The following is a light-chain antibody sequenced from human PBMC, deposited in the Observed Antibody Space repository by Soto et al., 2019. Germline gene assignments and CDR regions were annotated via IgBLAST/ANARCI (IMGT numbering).Light chain of an antibody. CDR3: QQYDSYPRT. CDR2: DAS. CDR1: QSLSSW. V-gene: IGKV1-5*01. Sequence: DIQMTQSPSTLSASVGDRVTITCRASQSLSSWLAWYQQQPGKAPKLLIYDASNLVSGVPSRFSGSGSGTEFTLTISRLQPEDFSTYYCQQYDSYPRTFGQGTKVEIK. J-gene: IGKJ1*01.